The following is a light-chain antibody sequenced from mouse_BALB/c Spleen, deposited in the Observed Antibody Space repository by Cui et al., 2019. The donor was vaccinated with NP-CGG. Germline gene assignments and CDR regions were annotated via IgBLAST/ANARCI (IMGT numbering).Light chain of an antibody. Sequence: QAVVTQESALPTSPGETVTLTCRSSTGAVTTSNYANGVQEKPDHLFTGLIGGTNNRAPGVPARFSGSLMGDKAALTITGAQTEDEAIYFCVLWYSNHWVFGGGTKLTVL. J-gene: IGLJ1*01. CDR3: VLWYSNHWV. V-gene: IGLV1*01. CDR1: TGAVTTSNY. CDR2: GTN.